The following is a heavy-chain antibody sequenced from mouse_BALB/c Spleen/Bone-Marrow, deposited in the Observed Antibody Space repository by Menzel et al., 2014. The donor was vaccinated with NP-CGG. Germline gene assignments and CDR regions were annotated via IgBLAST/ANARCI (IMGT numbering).Heavy chain of an antibody. CDR2: ISNGGGST. CDR1: GFTFXSYT. Sequence: EVMLVESGGGLVQPGGSLKLSCAASGFTFXSYTMSWVRQTPEKRLEWVAYISNGGGSTYYPDTVKGRFTISRDNAKNTLYLQMSSLKSEDTAMYYCARRVWSRGGDYWGQGTSVTVSS. CDR3: ARRVWSRGGDY. V-gene: IGHV5-12-2*01. J-gene: IGHJ4*01. D-gene: IGHD2-10*02.